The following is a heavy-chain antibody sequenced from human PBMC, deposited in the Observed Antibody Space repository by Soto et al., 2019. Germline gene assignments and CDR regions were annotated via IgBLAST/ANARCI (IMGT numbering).Heavy chain of an antibody. CDR3: AKTLSGYSYDPSGNYHYGMDV. CDR1: GFTFSSYG. D-gene: IGHD5-18*01. V-gene: IGHV3-30*18. CDR2: ISYDGSNK. Sequence: QVQLVESGGGVVQPGRSLRLSCAASGFTFSSYGMHWVRQAPGKGLEWVAVISYDGSNKYYEDSVKGRFTISRDNSKNTLYLQVNSLRAEDMAVYYCAKTLSGYSYDPSGNYHYGMDVWGQGTTVTVSS. J-gene: IGHJ6*02.